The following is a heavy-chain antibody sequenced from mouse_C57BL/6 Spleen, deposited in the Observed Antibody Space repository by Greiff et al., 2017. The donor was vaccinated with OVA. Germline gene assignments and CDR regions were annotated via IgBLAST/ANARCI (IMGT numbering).Heavy chain of an antibody. V-gene: IGHV1-69*01. CDR2: IDPSDSYT. CDR3: AARGGNYVY. D-gene: IGHD2-1*01. J-gene: IGHJ3*01. Sequence: VKLQHPGAELVMPGASVKLSCKASGYTFTSYWMHWVKQRPGQGLEWIGEIDPSDSYTNYNQKFKGKSTLTVDKSSSTAYMQLSSLTSEDSAVYYCAARGGNYVYWGQGTLVTVSA. CDR1: GYTFTSYW.